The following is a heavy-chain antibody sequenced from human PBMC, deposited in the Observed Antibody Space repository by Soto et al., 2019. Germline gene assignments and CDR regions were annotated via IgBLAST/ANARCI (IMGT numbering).Heavy chain of an antibody. CDR2: INSDGSST. CDR1: GFTFSSYW. Sequence: GGSLRLSCAASGFTFSSYWMHWVRQAPGKGLVWVSRINSDGSSTSYADSVKGRFTISRGNAKNRLYLQMNSLRAEDTAVYYCARGGGETSRGEQYYYDSSGYYPEGTAQIDYWGQGTLVTVSS. D-gene: IGHD3-22*01. CDR3: ARGGGETSRGEQYYYDSSGYYPEGTAQIDY. V-gene: IGHV3-74*01. J-gene: IGHJ4*02.